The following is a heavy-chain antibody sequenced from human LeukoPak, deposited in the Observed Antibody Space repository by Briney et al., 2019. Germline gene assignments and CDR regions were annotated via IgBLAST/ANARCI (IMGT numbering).Heavy chain of an antibody. J-gene: IGHJ1*01. CDR1: GGSISSGDYY. D-gene: IGHD3-22*01. V-gene: IGHV4-30-4*01. CDR3: ARVDNDYYDSSGYPGYFQH. Sequence: SQTLSLTRTVSGGSISSGDYYWSWIRQPPGKGLEWIGYIYYSGSTYYNPSLKSRVTISVDTSKNQFSLKLSSVTAADTAVYYCARVDNDYYDSSGYPGYFQHWGQGTLVTVSS. CDR2: IYYSGST.